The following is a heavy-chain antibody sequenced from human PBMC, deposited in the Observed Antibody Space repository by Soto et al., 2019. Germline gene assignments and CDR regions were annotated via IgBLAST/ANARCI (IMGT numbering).Heavy chain of an antibody. D-gene: IGHD6-13*01. CDR1: VFSISHYW. CDR3: SSSEHSAGQH. Sequence: EVHLVESGGGLVQPWGSLRLSCAASVFSISHYWMSWVRQAPGKGLEWVAHIKEDGRGKLYAYSVKGRFNISRDNAKNTLYMEMDSLRVEDTADYFCSSSEHSAGQHWGQGTLVTVSS. J-gene: IGHJ4*02. V-gene: IGHV3-7*03. CDR2: IKEDGRGK.